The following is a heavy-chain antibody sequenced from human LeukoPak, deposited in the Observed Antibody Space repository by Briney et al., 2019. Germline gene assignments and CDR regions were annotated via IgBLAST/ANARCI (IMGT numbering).Heavy chain of an antibody. CDR1: GFIFGDYG. J-gene: IGHJ4*02. Sequence: GGSLRLSCAASGFIFGDYGMNWVRQAPGKGLEWVSGIGGRGGRTYYADSVKGRFTISRDNPKNALYLQMNSLKTEDTAVYYCTTGVLRGMVRGATAGWGQGTLVTVSS. CDR2: IGGRGGRT. V-gene: IGHV3-23*01. D-gene: IGHD3-10*01. CDR3: TTGVLRGMVRGATAG.